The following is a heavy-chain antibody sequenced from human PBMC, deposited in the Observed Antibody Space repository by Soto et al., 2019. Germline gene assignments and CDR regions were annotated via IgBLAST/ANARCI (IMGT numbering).Heavy chain of an antibody. Sequence: SETLSLTCAVYGGSFGGYYWSWIRQPPGKGLEWIGEINHSGSTNYNPSLKSRVTISVDTSKNQFSLKLSSVPAADTAVYYCARGPSSTAYDFWSGYYTVRSQPKNYYGMDVWGQGTTVTVPS. V-gene: IGHV4-34*01. CDR1: GGSFGGYY. J-gene: IGHJ6*02. D-gene: IGHD3-3*01. CDR3: ARGPSSTAYDFWSGYYTVRSQPKNYYGMDV. CDR2: INHSGST.